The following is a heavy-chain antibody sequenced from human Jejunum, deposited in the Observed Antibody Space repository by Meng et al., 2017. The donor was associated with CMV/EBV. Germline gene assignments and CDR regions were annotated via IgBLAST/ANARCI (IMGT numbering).Heavy chain of an antibody. CDR2: ISGSGRTT. Sequence: CAASGFPFSNYALGCVRPAPGRGLEWVSSISGSGRTTYYADSVGGRLTISRDNSKNTLYLQVNSLRAEDTAVYFCAKEGYSNDLDYWGQGTLVTVSS. V-gene: IGHV3-23*01. CDR1: GFPFSNYA. CDR3: AKEGYSNDLDY. J-gene: IGHJ4*02. D-gene: IGHD4-11*01.